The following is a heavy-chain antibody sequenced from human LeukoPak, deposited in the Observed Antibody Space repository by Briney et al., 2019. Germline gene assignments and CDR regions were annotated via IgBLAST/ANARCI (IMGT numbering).Heavy chain of an antibody. D-gene: IGHD1-26*01. J-gene: IGHJ4*02. V-gene: IGHV3-74*01. CDR3: TTKRVGAPAFDY. Sequence: GGSLRLSCAASGFTFSTYCMHWVRQAPGKGPMWVSRICPDGTVTNYADSVKARFIISRDNARNTVYLQMNSLKTEDTAVYYCTTKRVGAPAFDYWGQGTLVTVSS. CDR2: ICPDGTVT. CDR1: GFTFSTYC.